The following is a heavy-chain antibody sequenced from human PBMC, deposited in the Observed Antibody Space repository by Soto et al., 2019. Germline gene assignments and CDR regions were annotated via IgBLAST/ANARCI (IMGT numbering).Heavy chain of an antibody. Sequence: SGPTLVNPTQTLTLTCTFSGFSLSTSGVGVGWIRQPPGKALEWLALIYWNDDKRYSPSLKSRLTITKDTSKDQVVLTMTNMDPVDTATYYCAHSSGSSWYERWYYFDYWGQGTLVTVS. CDR2: IYWNDDK. CDR1: GFSLSTSGVG. V-gene: IGHV2-5*01. CDR3: AHSSGSSWYERWYYFDY. J-gene: IGHJ4*02. D-gene: IGHD6-13*01.